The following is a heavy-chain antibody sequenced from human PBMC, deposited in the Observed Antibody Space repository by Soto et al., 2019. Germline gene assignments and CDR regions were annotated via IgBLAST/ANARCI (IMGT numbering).Heavy chain of an antibody. D-gene: IGHD1-26*01. Sequence: EVQLVESGGGLVQPGGSLKLSCAASGFTFGGSAMQWVRQASGKGLEWVGRIRSKTKNYATAYAASMKGRFTISRDDSKNTAYLQLNSLKTEDTAVYYCTEGATSFDYWGQGTLVTVSS. CDR3: TEGATSFDY. J-gene: IGHJ4*02. CDR1: GFTFGGSA. V-gene: IGHV3-73*02. CDR2: IRSKTKNYAT.